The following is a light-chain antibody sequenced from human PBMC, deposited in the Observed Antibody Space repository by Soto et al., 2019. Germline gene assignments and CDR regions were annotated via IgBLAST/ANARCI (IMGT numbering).Light chain of an antibody. Sequence: QSALNQPASVSGSPGQSITISCTGTSSDVGGYNYVSWYQQHPGKAPKLMIYDVSNRPSGVSNRFSGSKSGNTASLTISGLQAEDEADYYCSSYTSSSTLVVFGGGTQLTVL. CDR1: SSDVGGYNY. CDR3: SSYTSSSTLVV. J-gene: IGLJ2*01. V-gene: IGLV2-14*01. CDR2: DVS.